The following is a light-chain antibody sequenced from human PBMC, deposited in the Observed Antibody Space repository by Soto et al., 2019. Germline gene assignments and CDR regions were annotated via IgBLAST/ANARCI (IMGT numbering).Light chain of an antibody. Sequence: DIQMTQSPSSLSASVGDRVTITCRASESISSSLNWYHQKPGKAPKLLIYAASSLQSGVPSRFSGSGSGTDFTLTISSLQPEDFATYYRQQSSSTPRTFGQGTKVDIK. CDR1: ESISSS. CDR2: AAS. J-gene: IGKJ1*01. V-gene: IGKV1-39*01. CDR3: QQSSSTPRT.